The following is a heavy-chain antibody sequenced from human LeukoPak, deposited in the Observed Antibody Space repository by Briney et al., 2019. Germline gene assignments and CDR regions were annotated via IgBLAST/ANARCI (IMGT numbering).Heavy chain of an antibody. CDR1: GYTFTSYD. CDR2: MNPNSGNT. V-gene: IGHV1-8*03. CDR3: ARGRPGGSYDYYYYMDV. D-gene: IGHD1-26*01. J-gene: IGHJ6*03. Sequence: ASVKVSCKASGYTFTSYDINWVRQATGQGLEWMGWMNPNSGNTGYAQKFQGRVTITRNTSISTAYMELSSLRSEDTAVYYCARGRPGGSYDYYYYMDVWGKGTTVTVSS.